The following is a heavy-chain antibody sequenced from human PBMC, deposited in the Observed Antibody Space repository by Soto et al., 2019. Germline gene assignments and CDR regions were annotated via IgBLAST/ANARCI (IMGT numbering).Heavy chain of an antibody. D-gene: IGHD3-10*01. CDR3: ARDITMVRGVTYYYGMDV. V-gene: IGHV3-30-3*01. CDR1: GFTFSSYA. Sequence: QVQLVESGGGVVQPGRSLRLSCAASGFTFSSYAMHWVRQAPGKGLEWVAVISYDGSNKYYADSVKGRFTISRDNSKNTLYLQMNSLRAEDTAVYYCARDITMVRGVTYYYGMDVWGQGTPVTVSS. CDR2: ISYDGSNK. J-gene: IGHJ6*02.